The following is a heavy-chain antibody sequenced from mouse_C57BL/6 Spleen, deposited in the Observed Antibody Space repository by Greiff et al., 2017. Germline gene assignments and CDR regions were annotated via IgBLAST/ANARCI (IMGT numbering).Heavy chain of an antibody. CDR1: GYTFTDYE. V-gene: IGHV1-15*01. Sequence: QVQLQQSGAELVRPGASVTLSCKASGYTFTDYEMHWVKQTPVHGLEWIGAIDPETGGTAYNQKFKGKAILTADKSSSTAYMQLHSLTSEDSAVYYCARRLEYGGWYFDVWGTGTTVTVSS. D-gene: IGHD1-2*01. CDR3: ARRLEYGGWYFDV. J-gene: IGHJ1*03. CDR2: IDPETGGT.